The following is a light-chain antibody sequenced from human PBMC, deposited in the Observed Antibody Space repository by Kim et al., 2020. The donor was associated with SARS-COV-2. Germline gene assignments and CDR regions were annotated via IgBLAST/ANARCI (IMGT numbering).Light chain of an antibody. V-gene: IGKV1-39*01. Sequence: DIQMTQSPSSLSASVGDRVTITCRASQSISTYLNWYQQKPGKAPKLLIYAASSLRSGVPSRFSGSGSVTDFTLTISSLQPEDFATYYCQQSYSTPFTFGQGTKLEI. CDR1: QSISTY. CDR2: AAS. CDR3: QQSYSTPFT. J-gene: IGKJ2*01.